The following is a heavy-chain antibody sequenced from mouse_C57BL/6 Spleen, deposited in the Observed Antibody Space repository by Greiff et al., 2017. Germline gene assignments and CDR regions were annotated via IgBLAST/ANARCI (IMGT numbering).Heavy chain of an antibody. Sequence: EVQLQQSGPELVKPGASVKISCKASGYSFTGYYMNWVKQSPEKSLEWIGEINPSTGGTTYNQKFKAKATLTVDKSSSTAYMQLKSLTSEDSAVDYCASYAMDYWGQGTSVTVSS. CDR3: ASYAMDY. J-gene: IGHJ4*01. CDR2: INPSTGGT. V-gene: IGHV1-42*01. CDR1: GYSFTGYY.